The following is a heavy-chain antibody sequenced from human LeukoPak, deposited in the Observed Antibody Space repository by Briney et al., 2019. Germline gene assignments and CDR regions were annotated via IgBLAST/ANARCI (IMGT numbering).Heavy chain of an antibody. CDR3: ATVAGKLSSNPNWFDP. CDR1: GGSFSGYY. CDR2: INHSGST. Sequence: PSETLSLTCAVYGGSFSGYYWSWIRQPPGKGLEWIGEINHSGSTNYNPSLKSRVTIPVDTSKNQFSLKLSSVAAADTAVYYCATVAGKLSSNPNWFDPWGQGTLVTVSS. D-gene: IGHD6-19*01. V-gene: IGHV4-34*01. J-gene: IGHJ5*02.